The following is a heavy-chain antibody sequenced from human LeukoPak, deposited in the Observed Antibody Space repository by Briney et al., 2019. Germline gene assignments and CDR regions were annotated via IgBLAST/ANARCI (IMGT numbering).Heavy chain of an antibody. D-gene: IGHD5-24*01. CDR1: GFTFSSHA. V-gene: IGHV3-23*01. CDR3: AKAPSRGPDAEYFQH. J-gene: IGHJ1*01. CDR2: ISGSGGST. Sequence: PGASLRLSCAASGFTFSSHAMSWVRQAPGKGLGWGSAISGSGGSTYYADSVKGRFTISRDNSKNTLYLQMNSLRAEDTAVYYCAKAPSRGPDAEYFQHWGQGTLVTVSS.